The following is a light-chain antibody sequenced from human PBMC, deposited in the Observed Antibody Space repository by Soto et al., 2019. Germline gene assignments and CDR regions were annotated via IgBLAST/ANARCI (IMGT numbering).Light chain of an antibody. CDR2: AAS. Sequence: DFQMTQSPSSLSPYVGGRVTITGRASQSISSYLNWYQQKPGKAPKLLIYAASSLQSGVPSRFSGSVSGTDFTLTFGSLQAEEWATYDCQRNYSTIIAFG. CDR1: QSISSY. V-gene: IGKV1-39*01. J-gene: IGKJ5*01. CDR3: QRNYSTIIA.